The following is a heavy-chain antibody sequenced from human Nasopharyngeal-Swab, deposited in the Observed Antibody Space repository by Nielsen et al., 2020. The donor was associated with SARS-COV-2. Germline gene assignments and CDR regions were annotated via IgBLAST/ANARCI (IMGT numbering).Heavy chain of an antibody. J-gene: IGHJ5*02. CDR2: IDAGGCNT. D-gene: IGHD6-13*01. CDR3: ARPLSRDSTWTTEANWFDP. V-gene: IGHV3-23*01. CDR1: GFTFSTYA. Sequence: GGSLRLSCAASGFTFSTYAMTWVRQAPGKGLEWVSTIDAGGCNTWYADSVKGRFTISRDNSKSTLYLQMNSLRAEDTALYHCARPLSRDSTWTTEANWFDPWGQGTLVTVSS.